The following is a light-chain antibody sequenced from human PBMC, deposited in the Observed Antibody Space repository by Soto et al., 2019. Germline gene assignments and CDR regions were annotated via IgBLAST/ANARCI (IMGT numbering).Light chain of an antibody. Sequence: DIPMIQSPSTLSAYVGDRVTITCRASQSVNIWLAWYQQKPGKAPKLLIYKASTLESGAPSRFSGSGSGTEFTLNISSLQPDDSATYYCQHYDHFPPTYGQGTKLEI. J-gene: IGKJ2*01. CDR3: QHYDHFPPT. CDR2: KAS. V-gene: IGKV1-5*03. CDR1: QSVNIW.